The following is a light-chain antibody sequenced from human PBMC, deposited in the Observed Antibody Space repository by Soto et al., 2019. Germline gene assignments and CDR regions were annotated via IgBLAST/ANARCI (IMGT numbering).Light chain of an antibody. CDR1: QSVSNNY. J-gene: IGKJ1*01. V-gene: IGKV3-20*01. CDR3: QQYGSSGT. Sequence: EIVLTHSPGTLSLSPWERATLSCRASQSVSNNYLAWYQQKPVQAPRLLIYGASHRATGIPDRFSGSGSGTDFTLPISRLEPEDFAVYYCQQYGSSGTFGQGTKVDIK. CDR2: GAS.